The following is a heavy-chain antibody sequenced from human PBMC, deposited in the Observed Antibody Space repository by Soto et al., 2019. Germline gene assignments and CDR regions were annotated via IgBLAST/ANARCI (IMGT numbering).Heavy chain of an antibody. CDR2: IKEDGSEK. Sequence: EVQLVESGGGLVQPGGSLRLSCVASGFTFSSYWMTWVRQAPGKGLEWVANIKEDGSEKYYVDSVKGRCTISRDNAKKSMYLQMNSLRAEDTAVYYCARDGVYGDFRFYYGMDGWGQGTRVTVSS. V-gene: IGHV3-7*01. D-gene: IGHD4-17*01. CDR1: GFTFSSYW. CDR3: ARDGVYGDFRFYYGMDG. J-gene: IGHJ6*02.